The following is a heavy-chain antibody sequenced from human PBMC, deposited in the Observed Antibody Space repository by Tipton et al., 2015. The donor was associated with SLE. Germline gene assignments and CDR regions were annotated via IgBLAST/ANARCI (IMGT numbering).Heavy chain of an antibody. CDR2: INGDGSIT. V-gene: IGHV3-74*01. Sequence: GSLRLSCAASGFTFRGYWMHWVRQAPGKGLVWVSRINGDGSITNYADSVKGRFTISRDNAKNTLYLQMNSLRADDTAVYYCARGPSLTTNGGFDYWGQGTLVTVSS. CDR3: ARGPSLTTNGGFDY. D-gene: IGHD2-8*01. J-gene: IGHJ4*02. CDR1: GFTFRGYW.